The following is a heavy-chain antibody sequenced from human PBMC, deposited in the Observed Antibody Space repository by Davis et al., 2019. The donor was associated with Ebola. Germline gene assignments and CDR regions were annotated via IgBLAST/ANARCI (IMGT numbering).Heavy chain of an antibody. CDR2: ISGSGGST. Sequence: GESLNISCTDSVITLSSYAMTWVRQAPGKGLEWVSAISGSGGSTYYADSVKGRFTISRDNSKKTLYLQMNSLRAEDTAVYYCAKDRLVGTTHWFDPWGQGTLVTVSS. D-gene: IGHD1-26*01. CDR1: VITLSSYA. CDR3: AKDRLVGTTHWFDP. J-gene: IGHJ5*02. V-gene: IGHV3-23*01.